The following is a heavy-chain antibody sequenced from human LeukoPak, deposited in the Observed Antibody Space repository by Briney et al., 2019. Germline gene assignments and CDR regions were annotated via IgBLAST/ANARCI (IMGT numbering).Heavy chain of an antibody. J-gene: IGHJ5*02. CDR2: IKQDGNEK. D-gene: IGHD2-8*02. CDR3: ASDLVDP. CDR1: GFTFSSCW. Sequence: GGSLRLSCAASGFTFSSCWMTWVRQAPGKGLEWVANIKQDGNEKYYVDSVKGRFSISRDNAKNSVYLQMNSLRAEDTAVYYCASDLVDPWGQGTLVAVSS. V-gene: IGHV3-7*04.